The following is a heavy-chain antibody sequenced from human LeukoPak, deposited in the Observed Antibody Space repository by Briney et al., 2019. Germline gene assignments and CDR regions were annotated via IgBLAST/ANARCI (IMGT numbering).Heavy chain of an antibody. V-gene: IGHV3-21*01. Sequence: GSLRLSCAASGFTFSSYSMNWVRQAPGKGLEWVSSISSSSSYIYYADSVKGRFTISRDNAKNSLYLQMNSLRAEDTAVYYCARGSIGEQWPPYNWFDPWGQGTLVTVSS. D-gene: IGHD6-19*01. J-gene: IGHJ5*02. CDR2: ISSSSSYI. CDR3: ARGSIGEQWPPYNWFDP. CDR1: GFTFSSYS.